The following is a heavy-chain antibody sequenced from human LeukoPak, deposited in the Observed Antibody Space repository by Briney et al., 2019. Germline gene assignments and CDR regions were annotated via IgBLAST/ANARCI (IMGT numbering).Heavy chain of an antibody. D-gene: IGHD6-19*01. V-gene: IGHV5-51*01. CDR1: GYSFTSYW. CDR2: IYPGDSDT. Sequence: HGESLKISCKGSGYSFTSYWIGWVRQMPGKGLEWMGIIYPGDSDTRYSPSFQGQVTISADKSISTAYLQWSSLKASDTAMYYCARTAVAATRDYYYYYMDVWGTGTTVTVSS. CDR3: ARTAVAATRDYYYYYMDV. J-gene: IGHJ6*03.